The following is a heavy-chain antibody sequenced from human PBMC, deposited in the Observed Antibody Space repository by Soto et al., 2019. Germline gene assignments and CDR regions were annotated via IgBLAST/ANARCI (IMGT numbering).Heavy chain of an antibody. CDR2: ISSSSSYI. CDR1: GFTFSSYS. V-gene: IGHV3-21*01. Sequence: GGSLRLSCAASGFTFSSYSMNWVRQAPGKGLEWVSSISSSSSYIYYADSVKGRFTISRDNAKNSLYLQMNSLRAEDTAVYYCARDRDYYGSGSYFGVYYYYGMDVWGQGTTVTGSS. D-gene: IGHD3-10*01. CDR3: ARDRDYYGSGSYFGVYYYYGMDV. J-gene: IGHJ6*02.